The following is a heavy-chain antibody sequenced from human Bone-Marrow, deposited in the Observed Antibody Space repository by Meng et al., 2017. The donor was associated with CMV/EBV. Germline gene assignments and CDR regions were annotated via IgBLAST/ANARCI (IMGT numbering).Heavy chain of an antibody. CDR1: GYTFTGYY. J-gene: IGHJ4*02. CDR3: ARGAWYYDSSGYSAF. D-gene: IGHD3-22*01. CDR2: INPNSGGT. Sequence: QVQLVQSGAEVKKPWASVKVSCKASGYTFTGYYMHWVRQAPGQGLEWMGWINPNSGGTNYAQKFQGRVTMTRDTSISTAYMELSRLRSDDTAVYYCARGAWYYDSSGYSAFWGQGTLVTVSS. V-gene: IGHV1-2*02.